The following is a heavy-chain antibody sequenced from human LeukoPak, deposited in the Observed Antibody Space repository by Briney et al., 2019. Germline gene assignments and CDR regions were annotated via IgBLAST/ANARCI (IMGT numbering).Heavy chain of an antibody. Sequence: GGSLRLSCAASGFTFSSYAMHWVRQAPDKGLEWVAVISHDGSNKYYADSVKGRFSISRDNSKNTLYLQMNGLRAEETAMYYCATPYTSGWTLYFDNWGQGTLVTVSS. V-gene: IGHV3-30-3*01. D-gene: IGHD6-19*01. CDR2: ISHDGSNK. J-gene: IGHJ4*02. CDR1: GFTFSSYA. CDR3: ATPYTSGWTLYFDN.